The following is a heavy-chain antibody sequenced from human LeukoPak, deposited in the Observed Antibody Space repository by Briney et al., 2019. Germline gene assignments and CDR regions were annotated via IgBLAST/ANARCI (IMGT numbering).Heavy chain of an antibody. Sequence: SETLSLTCTVSGNSISSYYWSWIRQPAGKGLEWIGRIYTSGSTNYNPPLKSRVTMSVDTSKNQFSLSLSSVTAADTAFYYCARETTGLARYFDYWGQGTLVTVSS. V-gene: IGHV4-4*07. CDR3: ARETTGLARYFDY. CDR1: GNSISSYY. D-gene: IGHD4-11*01. CDR2: IYTSGST. J-gene: IGHJ4*02.